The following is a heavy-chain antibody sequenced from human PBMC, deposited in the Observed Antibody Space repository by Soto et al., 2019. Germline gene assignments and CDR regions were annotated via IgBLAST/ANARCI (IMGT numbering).Heavy chain of an antibody. CDR3: ARIPHSTTSYYVYPSGMDV. V-gene: IGHV1-2*02. CDR1: GGTFSSYA. CDR2: VLPNSGST. D-gene: IGHD2-2*01. J-gene: IGHJ6*02. Sequence: SVKVSCKASGGTFSSYAISWVRQAPGQGLEWMGWVLPNSGSTNYAQSLEGRGTMTRDTSINTAYMELSRLTSDDTAVYYCARIPHSTTSYYVYPSGMDVWRQGTTVTVSS.